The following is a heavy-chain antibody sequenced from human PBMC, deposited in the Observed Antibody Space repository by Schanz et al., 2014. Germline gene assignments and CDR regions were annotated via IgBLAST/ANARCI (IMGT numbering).Heavy chain of an antibody. D-gene: IGHD1-1*01. J-gene: IGHJ4*02. CDR2: ISSSSSTR. V-gene: IGHV3-11*04. Sequence: QVQLVDSGGGLVKPGGSLRLSCTASGFPFSDYFMAWIRQPPGRGLEWVSYISSSSSTRYYADSVKGRFTISRDNAKNSLFLQMNSLRAEDTAVYYCARGGPAYDIDDRGQGTLVTVSS. CDR1: GFPFSDYF. CDR3: ARGGPAYDIDD.